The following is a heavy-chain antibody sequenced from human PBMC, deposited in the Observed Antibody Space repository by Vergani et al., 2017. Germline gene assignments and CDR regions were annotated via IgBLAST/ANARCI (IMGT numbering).Heavy chain of an antibody. CDR1: GFTFNSYA. J-gene: IGHJ3*01. V-gene: IGHV3-23*01. Sequence: QLLESGGGLIQPGGSLRLSCAASGFTFNSYAMTWVRQAPGKGLEWVSCINNNGGSTYYADSVKGRFTISRDNSKNTLYLQMTDLGAEDTATYYCAKVCGSTSCPYGGGAFDVWGHGTMVTVSS. D-gene: IGHD2-2*01. CDR2: INNNGGST. CDR3: AKVCGSTSCPYGGGAFDV.